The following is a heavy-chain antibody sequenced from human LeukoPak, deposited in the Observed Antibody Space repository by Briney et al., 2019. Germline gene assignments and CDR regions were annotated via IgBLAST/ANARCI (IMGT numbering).Heavy chain of an antibody. Sequence: SETLSLTCAVYGGSFSDYYWSWIRQPPGKGLEWIGEINHSGSTNYNPSLKSRVTISVDTSKNQFSLKLSSVTAADTAVYYCARGSPFYSGSYYTTTIYDYWGQGTLVTVSS. J-gene: IGHJ4*02. D-gene: IGHD1-26*01. CDR3: ARGSPFYSGSYYTTTIYDY. CDR1: GGSFSDYY. CDR2: INHSGST. V-gene: IGHV4-34*01.